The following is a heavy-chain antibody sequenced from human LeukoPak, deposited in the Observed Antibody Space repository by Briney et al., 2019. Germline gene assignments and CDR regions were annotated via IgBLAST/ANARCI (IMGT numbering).Heavy chain of an antibody. V-gene: IGHV3-21*01. D-gene: IGHD1-26*01. Sequence: PAGTLSLSCAASGFTFTTYSLNWVGQAPGKEPVWGSAVSSSSDYIYYADSVRGRFTISRDNAKNSLYLQMNSLRAEDTAVYYCARDIVGATGDAFDIWGQGTMVTVSS. CDR1: GFTFTTYS. CDR3: ARDIVGATGDAFDI. J-gene: IGHJ3*02. CDR2: VSSSSDYI.